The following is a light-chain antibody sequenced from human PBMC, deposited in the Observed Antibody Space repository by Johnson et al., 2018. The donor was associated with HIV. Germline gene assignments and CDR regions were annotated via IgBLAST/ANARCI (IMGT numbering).Light chain of an antibody. J-gene: IGLJ1*01. CDR2: END. V-gene: IGLV1-51*02. CDR1: TSNIKDNS. CDR3: ATWDRSLTIGGV. Sequence: QSVLTQPPSVSAAPGQKVTISCSGDTSNIKDNSVSWYQLFPGTAPKLLIYENDKRPSGIPDRFSGSKSGTSAALGITGLQTGDEADYYCATWDRSLTIGGVFGTGTKVTVL.